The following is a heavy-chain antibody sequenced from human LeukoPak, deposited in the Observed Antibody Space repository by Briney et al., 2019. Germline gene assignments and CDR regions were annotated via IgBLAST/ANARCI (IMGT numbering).Heavy chain of an antibody. V-gene: IGHV4-59*01. J-gene: IGHJ4*02. Sequence: SETLSLTCSVSGGSISSYYWSWIRQPPGKGLEWIGYIYSSGSTNYNPSLKSRVTISVDTSRNQFSLKLSSVTAADTAVYYCAGFAYCGGHCWYYFDYWGQGTLVTVSS. CDR2: IYSSGST. CDR3: AGFAYCGGHCWYYFDY. CDR1: GGSISSYY. D-gene: IGHD2-21*02.